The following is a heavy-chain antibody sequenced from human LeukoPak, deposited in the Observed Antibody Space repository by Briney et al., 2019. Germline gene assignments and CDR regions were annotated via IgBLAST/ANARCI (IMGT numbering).Heavy chain of an antibody. J-gene: IGHJ4*02. CDR2: IIPIFGTA. Sequence: SVKVSCKASGGTFSSYAISWVRQAPGQGLEWMGGIIPIFGTANYAQKFQGRVTITADESTSTAYMELSSLRSEDTAVYYCATNSGANPTGVFYYFDYWGQGTLVTVSS. D-gene: IGHD1-26*01. CDR1: GGTFSSYA. CDR3: ATNSGANPTGVFYYFDY. V-gene: IGHV1-69*13.